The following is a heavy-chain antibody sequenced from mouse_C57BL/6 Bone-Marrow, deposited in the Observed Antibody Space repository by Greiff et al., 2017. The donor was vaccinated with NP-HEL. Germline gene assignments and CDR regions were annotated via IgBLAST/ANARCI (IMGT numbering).Heavy chain of an antibody. V-gene: IGHV2-9-1*01. Sequence: VQLVESGPGLVAPSQSLSITCTVSGFSLTSYAISWVRQPPGKGLEWLGVIWTGGGTNYNSALKSRLSISKDNSKSQVFLKMNSLQTDDTARYYCARNKGVTTNYAMDYWGQGTSVTVSS. CDR3: ARNKGVTTNYAMDY. CDR2: IWTGGGT. CDR1: GFSLTSYA. D-gene: IGHD2-2*01. J-gene: IGHJ4*01.